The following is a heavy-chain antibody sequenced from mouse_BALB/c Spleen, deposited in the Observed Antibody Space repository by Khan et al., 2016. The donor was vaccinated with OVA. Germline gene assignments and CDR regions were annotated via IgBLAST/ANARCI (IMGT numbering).Heavy chain of an antibody. D-gene: IGHD1-1*02. CDR2: IYPGNSDT. J-gene: IGHJ3*01. CDR3: TRGGYGSFAY. CDR1: GYSFTSYW. Sequence: VQLQQSGTVLARPGASVKMSCKASGYSFTSYWMYWIKQRPGQGLEWIGGIYPGNSDTSYNQKFKGKAKLTAGTSASTAYMEFSSLTTEDSAVYYATRGGYGSFAYWGQGTLVTVSA. V-gene: IGHV1-5*01.